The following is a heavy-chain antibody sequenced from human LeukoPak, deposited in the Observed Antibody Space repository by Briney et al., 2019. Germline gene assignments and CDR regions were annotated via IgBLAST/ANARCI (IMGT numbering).Heavy chain of an antibody. D-gene: IGHD2-2*01. CDR2: ISGSGGST. J-gene: IGHJ3*02. CDR1: GFTFSSYA. V-gene: IGHV3-23*01. Sequence: GGSLRLSCAASGFTFSSYAMSWVRQAPGKGLEWVSAISGSGGSTYYADSVKGRFTISRDNSKNTLYLQMNSLRAEDTAVYYCAKTTCSSTSCYSRMDAFDIWGQGTMVTVSS. CDR3: AKTTCSSTSCYSRMDAFDI.